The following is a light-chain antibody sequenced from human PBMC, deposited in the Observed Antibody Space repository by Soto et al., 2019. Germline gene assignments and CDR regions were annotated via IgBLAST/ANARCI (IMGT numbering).Light chain of an antibody. V-gene: IGKV1-5*03. Sequence: DIQMTQSPPALSASVADRVSITCRASQRLSGWLAWYQQKPGKAPKLLIYQTSLLERGVPSRFSGSGSETEFTLTISYVQPDDFATYYCLQYNRLYTFGQGTKLEIK. CDR1: QRLSGW. CDR3: LQYNRLYT. CDR2: QTS. J-gene: IGKJ2*01.